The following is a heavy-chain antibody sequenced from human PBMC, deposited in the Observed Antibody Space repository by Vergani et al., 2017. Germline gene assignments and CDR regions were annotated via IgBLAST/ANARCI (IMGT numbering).Heavy chain of an antibody. CDR3: AKVVPRGIAVAAPYFDY. Sequence: EVQLLESGGGLVQPGGSLRLSCAASGFTFSSYAMSWVRQAPGKGLEWVSAISGSGGSTYYADSVKGRFTISRDNSKNTLYLQMYSLRAEDTAVYYCAKVVPRGIAVAAPYFDYWGQGTLVTVSS. J-gene: IGHJ4*02. D-gene: IGHD6-19*01. V-gene: IGHV3-23*01. CDR1: GFTFSSYA. CDR2: ISGSGGST.